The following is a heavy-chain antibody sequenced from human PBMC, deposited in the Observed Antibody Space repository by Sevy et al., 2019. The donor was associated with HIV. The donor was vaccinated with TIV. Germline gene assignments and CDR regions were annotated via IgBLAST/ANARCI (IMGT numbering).Heavy chain of an antibody. Sequence: ASVKVSCKASGYTFTSYGISWVRQAPGQGLEWMGWISAYNGNTNYAQKLQGRVTMTTDTSTSTAYMELRSLRSDDTAVYYCARDQDGGGVVIIDDAFDIWGQGTLVTVSS. CDR2: ISAYNGNT. D-gene: IGHD3-3*01. V-gene: IGHV1-18*01. CDR1: GYTFTSYG. J-gene: IGHJ3*02. CDR3: ARDQDGGGVVIIDDAFDI.